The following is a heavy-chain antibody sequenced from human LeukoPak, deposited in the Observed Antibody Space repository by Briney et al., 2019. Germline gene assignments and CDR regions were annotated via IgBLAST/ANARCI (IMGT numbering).Heavy chain of an antibody. CDR2: ISGDGTST. V-gene: IGHV3-74*01. J-gene: IGHJ4*02. Sequence: GGSLRLSCAASGFTFSGYWMHWVRQVPGKRLLWVSRISGDGTSTIYAESVKGRFTVSRDNAKNSLHLQMNSLRAEDTAVYYCARDRVGATRGWGQGTLVTVSS. CDR1: GFTFSGYW. D-gene: IGHD1-26*01. CDR3: ARDRVGATRG.